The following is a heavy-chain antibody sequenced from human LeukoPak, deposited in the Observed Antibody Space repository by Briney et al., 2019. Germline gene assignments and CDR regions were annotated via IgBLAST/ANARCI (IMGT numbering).Heavy chain of an antibody. J-gene: IGHJ4*02. D-gene: IGHD6-13*01. CDR2: IYSGGST. CDR1: GFTVTNNY. CDR3: ALQQLKRYYFHL. Sequence: PGGSLRLSCAASGFTVTNNYMSWVRQAPGKGLEWVSVIYSGGSTYYADAVKGRFTISRENSKNTLYLQMNSLRDEGTAVYYCALQQLKRYYFHLWGEGTLVSVSS. V-gene: IGHV3-66*01.